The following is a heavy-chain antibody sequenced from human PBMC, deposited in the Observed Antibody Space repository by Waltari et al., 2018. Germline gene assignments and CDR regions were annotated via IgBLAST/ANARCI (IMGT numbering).Heavy chain of an antibody. CDR3: AGRLPQVNYFDY. Sequence: EVQLVESGCGLVLPGGSLILSCAASGFTVTGKFMAWVRQTPGKGLEYISGIYSDGRTFFPDSVKGRFTISRDNSKNTLDLQRNSVRADDTAVYYCAGRLPQVNYFDYWGLGTLVTVSS. J-gene: IGHJ4*02. CDR1: GFTVTGKF. V-gene: IGHV3-53*01. CDR2: IYSDGRT.